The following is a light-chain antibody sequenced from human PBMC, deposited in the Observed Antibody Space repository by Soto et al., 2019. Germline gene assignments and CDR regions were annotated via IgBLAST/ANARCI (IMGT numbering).Light chain of an antibody. CDR3: RHRSDWPIT. CDR2: DAF. J-gene: IGKJ5*01. CDR1: QSVSGY. V-gene: IGKV3-11*01. Sequence: EIVLTPSPGTLSFSPVYRATISSSASQSVSGYLAWYQQKLGQPPRLLIYDAFNRAAGIPARFSGSGSGTDFTLTISSLEPEDFAIYYCRHRSDWPITFGQGTRLEI.